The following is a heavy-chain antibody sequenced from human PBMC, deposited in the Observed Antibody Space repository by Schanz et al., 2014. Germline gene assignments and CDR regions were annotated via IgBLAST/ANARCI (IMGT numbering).Heavy chain of an antibody. J-gene: IGHJ4*02. CDR3: ARDRVQYSSGLYSDS. V-gene: IGHV3-21*01. CDR1: GFTFSDYS. Sequence: EVHLVESGGGLVKPGGSLRLSCGASGFTFSDYSMNWVRQAPGKGLEWVSSISDSSSYIYYADSVKGRFTISRDNAKNSLYLQMSSLRAEDTAVYYCARDRVQYSSGLYSDSWGQGTLVTVSS. CDR2: ISDSSSYI. D-gene: IGHD6-19*01.